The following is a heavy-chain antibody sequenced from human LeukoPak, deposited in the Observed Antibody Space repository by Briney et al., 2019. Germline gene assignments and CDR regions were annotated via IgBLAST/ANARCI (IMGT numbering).Heavy chain of an antibody. CDR3: AKDWVGYEGPFDY. Sequence: PGGSLRLSCAASGFTFGIYAMSWVRQAPGKGLEWVSGVSGNSGSTYYADSVKGRFTISRDNSKNTLYLQMNSLRAEDTAVYYCAKDWVGYEGPFDYWGQGTLVTVSS. CDR2: VSGNSGST. CDR1: GFTFGIYA. J-gene: IGHJ4*02. D-gene: IGHD5-12*01. V-gene: IGHV3-23*01.